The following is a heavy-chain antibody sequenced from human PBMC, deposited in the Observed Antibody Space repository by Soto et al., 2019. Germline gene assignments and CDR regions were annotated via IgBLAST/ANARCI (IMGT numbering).Heavy chain of an antibody. CDR3: ARGKTVAAAGPFDY. J-gene: IGHJ4*02. CDR1: GGSFSGYY. CDR2: IYYSGST. Sequence: SETLSLTCAVHGGSFSGYYWDWIRQPPGKGLEWIGYIYYSGSTYYNPSLKSRVTISVDTSKNQFSLKLSSVTAADTAVYYCARGKTVAAAGPFDYWGQGTLVT. V-gene: IGHV4-34*09. D-gene: IGHD6-13*01.